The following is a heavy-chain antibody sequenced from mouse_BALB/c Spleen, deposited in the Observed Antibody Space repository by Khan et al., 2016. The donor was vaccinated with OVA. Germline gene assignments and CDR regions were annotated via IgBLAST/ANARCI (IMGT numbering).Heavy chain of an antibody. CDR1: GFNFSSYG. V-gene: IGHV5-6*01. Sequence: EVQGVESGGDLVKPGGSLKLSCAASGFNFSSYGVSWVRQTPDKRLEWVATISRGGSYTYYADSVKGRFTISRDNAKNTLYLQMSSLKSEDTAMYYCARAYYGNDYYAMDNWGQGTSVTVSS. CDR2: ISRGGSYT. D-gene: IGHD2-9*01. CDR3: ARAYYGNDYYAMDN. J-gene: IGHJ4*01.